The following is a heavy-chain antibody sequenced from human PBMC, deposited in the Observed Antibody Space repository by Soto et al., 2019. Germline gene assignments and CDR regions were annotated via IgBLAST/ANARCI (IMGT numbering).Heavy chain of an antibody. CDR2: IWYDGSNK. CDR1: GFTFSSYG. V-gene: IGHV3-33*01. CDR3: GGDLGAFDI. Sequence: QVQLVESGGGVVQPGRSLRLSCAASGFTFSSYGMHWVRQAPGKGLEWVAVIWYDGSNKYYADSVKGRFTISRDNSKNKLYLQMNSLRAEDTAVYYCGGDLGAFDIWGQGTMVTVSS. D-gene: IGHD3-16*01. J-gene: IGHJ3*02.